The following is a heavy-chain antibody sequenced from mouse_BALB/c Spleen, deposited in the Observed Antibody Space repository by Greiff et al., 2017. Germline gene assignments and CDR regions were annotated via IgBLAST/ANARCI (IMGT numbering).Heavy chain of an antibody. D-gene: IGHD2-1*01. CDR3: ARHLAAHYGNFYAMDY. CDR2: ISSGGGST. J-gene: IGHJ4*01. Sequence: EVMLVESGGGLVKPGGSLKLSCAASGFAFSSYDMSWVRQTPEKRLEWVAYISSGGGSTYYPDTVKGRVTISRDNAKNTLYLQMSSLKSEDTAMYYCARHLAAHYGNFYAMDYWGQGTSVTVSS. CDR1: GFAFSSYD. V-gene: IGHV5-12-1*01.